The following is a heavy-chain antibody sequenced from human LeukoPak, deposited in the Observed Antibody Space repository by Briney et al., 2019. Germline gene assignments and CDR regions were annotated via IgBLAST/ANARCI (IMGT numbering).Heavy chain of an antibody. CDR3: ARVVSGYVDY. Sequence: SETLSLTCTVSGGSISSYYWSWVRQPPGKGLEWIGYIYYSGSTNYNPSLKSRVTISVDTSKNQFSLKLSSVTAADTAVYYCARVVSGYVDYWGQGTLVTVSS. CDR1: GGSISSYY. V-gene: IGHV4-59*01. CDR2: IYYSGST. J-gene: IGHJ4*02. D-gene: IGHD1-26*01.